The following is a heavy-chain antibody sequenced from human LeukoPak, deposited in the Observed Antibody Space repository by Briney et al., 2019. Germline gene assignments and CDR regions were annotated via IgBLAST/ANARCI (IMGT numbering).Heavy chain of an antibody. V-gene: IGHV3-66*01. Sequence: SGGSLRLSCAASGFSVSNNYMAWVRQAPGKGLEWVSVIYSGGTTYYADSVKGRFTISRDNSKNMLYLQMNSLTADDTAVYYCARDPLAWGQGTLVTVSS. CDR1: GFSVSNNY. CDR2: IYSGGTT. J-gene: IGHJ5*02. CDR3: ARDPLA. D-gene: IGHD1-1*01.